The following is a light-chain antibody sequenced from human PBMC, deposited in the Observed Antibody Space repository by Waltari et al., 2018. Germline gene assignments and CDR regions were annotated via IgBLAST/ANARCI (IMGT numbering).Light chain of an antibody. J-gene: IGLJ3*02. Sequence: QSALTQPASVSGSPGQSITISCTGTTSDVGGYDYVSWYQHHPGKDPKLMIYEVSNRPSGVSNRFSGSKSGNTASLTISGLQAEDEADYYCSSFTNSNTWLFGGGTKLTVL. CDR3: SSFTNSNTWL. V-gene: IGLV2-14*01. CDR1: TSDVGGYDY. CDR2: EVS.